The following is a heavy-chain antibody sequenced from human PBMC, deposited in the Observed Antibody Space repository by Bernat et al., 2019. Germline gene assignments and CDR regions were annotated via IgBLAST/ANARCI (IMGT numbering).Heavy chain of an antibody. CDR1: VFTFSNAW. D-gene: IGHD3-22*01. J-gene: IGHJ3*02. Sequence: EVQLVESGGGLVKPGGSLRLSCAASVFTFSNAWMSWVRQAPGKGLAWVGRIKSKTDGGTTDYDAPVNCRFTISRDDSKNTLYLQMKSLKTEDTAVYYCTTDLHHGVVVIIDAFDIWGQGTMVTVSS. V-gene: IGHV3-15*01. CDR3: TTDLHHGVVVIIDAFDI. CDR2: IKSKTDGGTT.